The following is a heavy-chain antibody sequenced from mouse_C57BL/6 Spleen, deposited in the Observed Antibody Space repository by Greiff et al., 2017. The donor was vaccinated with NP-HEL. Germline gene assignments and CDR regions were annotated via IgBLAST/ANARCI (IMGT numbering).Heavy chain of an antibody. CDR3: ARYGTVVAPYAMDY. Sequence: VQLQQPGAELVKPGASVKLSCKASGYTFTSYWMHWVKQRPGRGLEWIGRIDPNSGGTKYNEKFKRKATLTVDKPSGTAYMQLSSLTSEDSAVYYCARYGTVVAPYAMDYWGQGTSVTVSS. V-gene: IGHV1-72*01. CDR1: GYTFTSYW. CDR2: IDPNSGGT. D-gene: IGHD1-1*01. J-gene: IGHJ4*01.